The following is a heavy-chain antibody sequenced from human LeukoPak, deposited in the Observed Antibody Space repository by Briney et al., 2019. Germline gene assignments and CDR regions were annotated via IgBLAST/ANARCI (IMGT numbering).Heavy chain of an antibody. D-gene: IGHD2-2*01. CDR3: ARGGQLSDY. J-gene: IGHJ4*02. V-gene: IGHV4-39*01. Sequence: SETLSLTCTISGASISKDYWGWIRQPPGKGLEWIASASTYYSSSLESRVTVSTDTSKNQFSLRLTSLTAADTAVYYCARGGQLSDYWGQGTLVTVSS. CDR1: GASISKDY. CDR2: AST.